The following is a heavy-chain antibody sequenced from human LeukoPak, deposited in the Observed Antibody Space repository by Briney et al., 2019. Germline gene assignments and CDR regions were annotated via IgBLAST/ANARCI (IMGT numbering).Heavy chain of an antibody. CDR1: GYSFTTYW. Sequence: GASLKISCKGSGYSFTTYWISWVRQMPGKGLEWMGTIDPSDSYTNYSPSFQGHVTISADKSISTAYLQWSSLKASDTAMYYCARHLTYGSPDYWGQGTLVTVSS. V-gene: IGHV5-10-1*01. CDR3: ARHLTYGSPDY. CDR2: IDPSDSYT. J-gene: IGHJ4*02. D-gene: IGHD1-26*01.